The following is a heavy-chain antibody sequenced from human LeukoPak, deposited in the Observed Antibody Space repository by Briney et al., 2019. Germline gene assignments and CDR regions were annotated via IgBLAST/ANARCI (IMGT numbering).Heavy chain of an antibody. J-gene: IGHJ6*03. V-gene: IGHV3-23*01. CDR1: GFTFSSYG. Sequence: GGSLRLSCAASGFTFSSYGMSWVRQAPGKGLEWVSAISGTGGTTYYVDSVKGRVTISRDNSKNTLYLQMNSLRAEDTAVYYCAKNGDRGAYCSGGSCYPYYYYYMDVWGKGTTVTISS. CDR3: AKNGDRGAYCSGGSCYPYYYYYMDV. CDR2: ISGTGGTT. D-gene: IGHD2-15*01.